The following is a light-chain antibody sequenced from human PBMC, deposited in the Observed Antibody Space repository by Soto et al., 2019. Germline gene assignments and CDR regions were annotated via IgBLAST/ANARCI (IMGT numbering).Light chain of an antibody. CDR2: DAS. J-gene: IGKJ4*01. CDR3: QQYDNSPLT. CDR1: QSVSSSY. V-gene: IGKV3-20*01. Sequence: EIVLTQSPCTLSLSPGERATLSCRASQSVSSSYLAWYQQKPGQAPRLLIYDASSRATGIPDRFSGSGSGTDFNLTISRLETEDFAVYYCQQYDNSPLTFGGGTKVDIK.